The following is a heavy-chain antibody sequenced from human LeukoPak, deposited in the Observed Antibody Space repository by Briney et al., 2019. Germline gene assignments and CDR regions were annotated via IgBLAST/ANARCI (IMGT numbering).Heavy chain of an antibody. CDR2: IYHSGST. CDR1: GYSISSGYY. J-gene: IGHJ4*02. V-gene: IGHV4-38-2*02. Sequence: SETLSLTCTVSGYSISSGYYWGWIRQPPGKGLEWIGSIYHSGSTYYNPSLKSRVTISVDTSKNQFSLKLSSVTAADTAVYYCARDTSGLRDSTFDYWGQGTLVTVSS. CDR3: ARDTSGLRDSTFDY. D-gene: IGHD4-17*01.